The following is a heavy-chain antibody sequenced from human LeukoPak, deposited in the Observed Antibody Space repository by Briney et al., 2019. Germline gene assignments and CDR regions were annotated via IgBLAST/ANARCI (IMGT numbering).Heavy chain of an antibody. J-gene: IGHJ4*02. D-gene: IGHD7-27*01. CDR1: GYTFTDHY. CDR3: ARDHNWGPDY. V-gene: IGHV1-2*02. Sequence: ASVKLSCKALGYTFTDHYFHWLRQAPGQGIEWMGWIHPGRGDTNIAQTFQGRVSLTRDMSISTAYMEINRLTSDDPGVYYRARDHNWGPDYWGQGTRVSVSS. CDR2: IHPGRGDT.